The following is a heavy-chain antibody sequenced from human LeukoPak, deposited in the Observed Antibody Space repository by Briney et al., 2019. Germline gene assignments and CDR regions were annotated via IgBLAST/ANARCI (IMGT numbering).Heavy chain of an antibody. Sequence: SVKVSCKASGGTFSSYAISWVRQAPGQGLEWMGRIIPILGIANYAQKFQGRVTITADKSTSTAYMELSSLRSEDTAVYYCAREYGGSIAVVPDAFDIWGQGTMVTVSS. CDR3: AREYGGSIAVVPDAFDI. V-gene: IGHV1-69*04. J-gene: IGHJ3*02. CDR1: GGTFSSYA. D-gene: IGHD6-19*01. CDR2: IIPILGIA.